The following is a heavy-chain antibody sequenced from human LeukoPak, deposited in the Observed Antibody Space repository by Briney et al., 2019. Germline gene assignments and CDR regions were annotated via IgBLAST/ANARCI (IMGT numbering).Heavy chain of an antibody. J-gene: IGHJ6*03. CDR3: ARARLPHYYYMDV. V-gene: IGHV4-39*07. CDR2: IYYSGST. D-gene: IGHD4-11*01. Sequence: PSETLSLTCTVSGGSISSSSYYWGWLRQPPGKGLEWIGSIYYSGSTYYNPSLKSRVTISVDTSKNQFSLKLSSVTAADTAVYYCARARLPHYYYMDVWGKGTTVTVSS. CDR1: GGSISSSSYY.